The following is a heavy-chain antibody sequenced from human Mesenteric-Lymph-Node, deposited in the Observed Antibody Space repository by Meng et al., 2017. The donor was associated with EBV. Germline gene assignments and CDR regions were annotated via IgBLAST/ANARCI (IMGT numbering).Heavy chain of an antibody. D-gene: IGHD3-16*01. Sequence: QVQLVQSGAEVKKPGASGKVSCKVSGYTLRELSMHWVRQAPGKGLEWMGGLDLTDGERIYAQKFQGRVTMTEDTSTNTAYMELSSLTFEDTAVYYCATGDYGRDVFDYWGQGTLVTVSS. CDR3: ATGDYGRDVFDY. J-gene: IGHJ4*02. V-gene: IGHV1-24*01. CDR2: LDLTDGER. CDR1: GYTLRELS.